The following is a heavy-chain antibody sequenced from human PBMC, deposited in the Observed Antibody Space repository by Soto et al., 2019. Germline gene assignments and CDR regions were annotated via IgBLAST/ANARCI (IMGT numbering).Heavy chain of an antibody. V-gene: IGHV3-30-3*01. J-gene: IGHJ5*02. CDR1: GFTFSSYA. CDR2: ISYDGSNK. Sequence: GGSLRLSCAASGFTFSSYAMHWVRQAPGKGLEWVAVISYDGSNKYYADSVKGRFTISRDNSKNTLYLQMNSLRAEDTAVYYCARLAGQAGGGFDPWGQGTLVTVSS. D-gene: IGHD3-16*01. CDR3: ARLAGQAGGGFDP.